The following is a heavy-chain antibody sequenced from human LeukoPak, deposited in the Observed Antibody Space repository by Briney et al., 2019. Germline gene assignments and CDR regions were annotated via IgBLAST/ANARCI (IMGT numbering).Heavy chain of an antibody. Sequence: SETLSLTCTVSGGSISSYYWSWIRQPPGKGLEWIGYIYYSGSTNYNPSLKSRVTISVDTSKNQFSLKLSSVTAADTAVYYCAGGYSGYDAFDIWRQGTMVTVSS. CDR1: GGSISSYY. D-gene: IGHD5-12*01. CDR3: AGGYSGYDAFDI. CDR2: IYYSGST. V-gene: IGHV4-59*01. J-gene: IGHJ3*02.